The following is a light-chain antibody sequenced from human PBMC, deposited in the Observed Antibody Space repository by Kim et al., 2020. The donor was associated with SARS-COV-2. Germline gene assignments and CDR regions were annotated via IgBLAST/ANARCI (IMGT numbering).Light chain of an antibody. V-gene: IGLV3-1*01. J-gene: IGLJ2*01. CDR3: QTWDITTVV. CDR2: KDQ. Sequence: SVSPGQTATLTCSGEKLDDKYVSWYRQRPGQSPVLVIYKDQRRPSGIPERFSGSSSGNTATLTISGTQPMDEADYYCQTWDITTVVFGGGTQLTVL. CDR1: KLDDKY.